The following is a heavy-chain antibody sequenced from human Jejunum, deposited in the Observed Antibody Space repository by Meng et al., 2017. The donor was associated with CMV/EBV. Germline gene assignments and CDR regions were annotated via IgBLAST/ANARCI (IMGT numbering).Heavy chain of an antibody. J-gene: IGHJ6*02. CDR1: FTFTTCW. Sequence: FTFTTCWLAWVRQTPGKGLECVANINQDGHEKYYLDSVQGRFTVSRDNPKNSLYLDMNSLGAEDTAIYYCARISKYSYGVYGMDVWGQGTTVTVSS. D-gene: IGHD5-18*01. CDR3: ARISKYSYGVYGMDV. V-gene: IGHV3-7*01. CDR2: INQDGHEK.